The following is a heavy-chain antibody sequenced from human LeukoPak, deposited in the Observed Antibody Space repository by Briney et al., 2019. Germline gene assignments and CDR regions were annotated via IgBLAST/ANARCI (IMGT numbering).Heavy chain of an antibody. CDR3: ARELLSGDFDY. Sequence: PSETLSLTCTVSGGSISSYYWSWIRQPPGKGLEWIGYIYYSGSTNYNPSFKSRVTISVDTSKNQFSLKLSSVTAADTAVYYCARELLSGDFDYWGQGTLVTVSS. CDR2: IYYSGST. CDR1: GGSISSYY. J-gene: IGHJ4*02. V-gene: IGHV4-59*01.